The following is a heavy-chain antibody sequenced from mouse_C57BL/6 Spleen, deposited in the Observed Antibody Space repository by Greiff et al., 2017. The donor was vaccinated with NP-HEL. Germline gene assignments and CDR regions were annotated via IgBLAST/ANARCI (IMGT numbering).Heavy chain of an antibody. CDR1: GYTFTSYW. D-gene: IGHD1-1*01. J-gene: IGHJ4*01. CDR2: IDPSDSYT. V-gene: IGHV1-50*01. CDR3: ARRYGSRGPHAMDY. Sequence: QVQLQQPGAELVKPGASVKLSCKASGYTFTSYWMQWVKQRPGQGLEWIGEIDPSDSYTNYNQKFKGKATLTVDTSSSTAYMQLSSLTSEDSAVYYCARRYGSRGPHAMDYWGQGTSVTVSS.